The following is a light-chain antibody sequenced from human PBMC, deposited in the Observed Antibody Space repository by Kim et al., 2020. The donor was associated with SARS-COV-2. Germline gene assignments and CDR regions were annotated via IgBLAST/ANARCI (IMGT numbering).Light chain of an antibody. Sequence: EIVLTQSPGTLSLSPGERATLSCRASQSVTSDYLAWYQQKPGRPPRLLISGASSRATGIPDRFSGSGSGTDFTLAISRLETEDFAMYYCQQYGNSPYTFGQGTKLEI. CDR2: GAS. V-gene: IGKV3-20*01. CDR3: QQYGNSPYT. J-gene: IGKJ2*01. CDR1: QSVTSDY.